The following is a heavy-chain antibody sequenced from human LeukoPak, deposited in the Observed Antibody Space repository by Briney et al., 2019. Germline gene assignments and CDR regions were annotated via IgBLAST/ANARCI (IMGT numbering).Heavy chain of an antibody. CDR2: QDLYDDK. D-gene: IGHD2-15*01. CDR1: DFSLSTSGIW. Sequence: SGPALVKPTQTFTLTCTFSDFSLSTSGIWVSWMRMPPGKARGRHARQDLYDDKYYSTSLKNRLTISKDTSQNQVVLTMTSMDPADTPTYFCGRLNTISHCSGGSSYSRYFDYCVEGALDTVS. CDR3: GRLNTISHCSGGSSYSRYFDY. V-gene: IGHV2-70*11. J-gene: IGHJ4*02.